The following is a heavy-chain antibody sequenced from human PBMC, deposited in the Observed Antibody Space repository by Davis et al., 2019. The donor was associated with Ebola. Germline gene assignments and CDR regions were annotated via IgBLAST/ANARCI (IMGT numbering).Heavy chain of an antibody. CDR1: GGTFSSNT. J-gene: IGHJ2*01. V-gene: IGHV1-69*04. CDR3: AREPAGGWYFDL. Sequence: AASVKVSCKASGGTFSSNTISWVRQAPGQGLEWMGRIIPIRGIANYAQKLQGRVTINADKSTSTAYMELSSLRSEDTAVYYCAREPAGGWYFDLWGRGTLVTVSS. CDR2: IIPIRGIA.